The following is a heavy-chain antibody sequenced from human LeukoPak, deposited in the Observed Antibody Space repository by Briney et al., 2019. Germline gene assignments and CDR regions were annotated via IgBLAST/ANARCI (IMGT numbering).Heavy chain of an antibody. D-gene: IGHD3-10*01. CDR3: AKDMRWFGERQKPSYYYGMDV. V-gene: IGHV3-9*01. Sequence: GGSLRLSCAASGFTFDDYDMHWVRQAPGKGLEWVSGISWKSGSIGYADSVKGRFTISRDNAKNSLYLQMNSLRAEDTALYYCAKDMRWFGERQKPSYYYGMDVWGQGTTVTVSS. CDR1: GFTFDDYD. CDR2: ISWKSGSI. J-gene: IGHJ6*02.